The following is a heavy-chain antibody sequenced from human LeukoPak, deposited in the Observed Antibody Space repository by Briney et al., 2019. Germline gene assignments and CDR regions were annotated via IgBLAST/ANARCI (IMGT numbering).Heavy chain of an antibody. D-gene: IGHD3-22*01. V-gene: IGHV4-39*07. Sequence: PSETLSLTCAVSGVSISSSNSYWGWIRQPPGKGLEWIGSIYYSGSTYYNPSLKSRVTISVDTSKNQFSLKLSSVTAADTAVYYCARDLHQSRNGYYPHDAFDIWGQGTMVTVSS. CDR3: ARDLHQSRNGYYPHDAFDI. J-gene: IGHJ3*02. CDR1: GVSISSSNSY. CDR2: IYYSGST.